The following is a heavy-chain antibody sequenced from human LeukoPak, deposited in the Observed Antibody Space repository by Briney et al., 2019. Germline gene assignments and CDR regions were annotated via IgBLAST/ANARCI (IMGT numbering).Heavy chain of an antibody. CDR1: GGSNSSGSYY. Sequence: SETLSLTCTVSGGSNSSGSYYWSWIRQPAGKGLEWIGRIYTSGSTNYNPSLKSRVTISVDTSKNQFSLKLSSVTAADTAVYYCARENYDSSGYYWSFDYWGQGTLVTVSS. CDR3: ARENYDSSGYYWSFDY. CDR2: IYTSGST. D-gene: IGHD3-22*01. V-gene: IGHV4-61*02. J-gene: IGHJ4*02.